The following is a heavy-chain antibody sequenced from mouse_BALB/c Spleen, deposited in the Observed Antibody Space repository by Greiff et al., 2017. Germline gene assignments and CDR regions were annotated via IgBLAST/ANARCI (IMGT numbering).Heavy chain of an antibody. J-gene: IGHJ4*01. CDR3: ARDQGGAMDY. CDR1: GFTFSDYY. V-gene: IGHV5-4*02. CDR2: ISDGGSYT. D-gene: IGHD3-2*02. Sequence: EVKLMESGGGLVKPGGSLKLSCAASGFTFSDYYMYWVRQTPEKRLEWVATISDGGSYTYYPDSVKGRFTISRDNAKNNLYLQMSSLKSEDTAMYYCARDQGGAMDYWGQGTSVTVSS.